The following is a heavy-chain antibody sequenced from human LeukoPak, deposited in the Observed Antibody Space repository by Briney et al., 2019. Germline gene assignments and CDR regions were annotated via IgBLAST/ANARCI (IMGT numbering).Heavy chain of an antibody. D-gene: IGHD3-3*01. CDR2: IYHSGST. Sequence: PSETLSLTCTVSGYSISSGYYWGWIRQPPGKGLEWIGSIYHSGSTYYNPSLKSRVTISVDTSKNQFSLKLSSVTAADTAVYYCARGGGRYDFWSGYNWFDPWGQGTLVTVSS. V-gene: IGHV4-38-2*02. J-gene: IGHJ5*02. CDR1: GYSISSGYY. CDR3: ARGGGRYDFWSGYNWFDP.